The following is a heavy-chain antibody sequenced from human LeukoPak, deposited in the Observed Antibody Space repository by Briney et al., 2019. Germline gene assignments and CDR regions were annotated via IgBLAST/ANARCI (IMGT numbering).Heavy chain of an antibody. CDR3: ASPGYCGGGCYQDSVSDDAFDI. V-gene: IGHV1-69*13. CDR2: IIPIFGTA. D-gene: IGHD2-21*01. J-gene: IGHJ3*02. Sequence: ASVKVSCKASGGTFSSYAISWVRQAPGQGLEWMGGIIPIFGTANYAQKFQGRVTITADESTSTAYMELSSLRSEDTAVYYCASPGYCGGGCYQDSVSDDAFDIWGQGTMVTVSS. CDR1: GGTFSSYA.